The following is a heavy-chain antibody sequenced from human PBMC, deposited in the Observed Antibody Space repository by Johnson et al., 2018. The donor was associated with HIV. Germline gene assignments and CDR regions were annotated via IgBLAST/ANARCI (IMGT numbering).Heavy chain of an antibody. D-gene: IGHD2-21*01. CDR3: AKDRYSLTRDTFDI. CDR1: GFTFSSSA. Sequence: VHLVESGGGVVRPGGSLRVSCAASGFTFSSSAMSWVRQAPGTGLEWVSGISGSGGRTYYADSVKGRFTSSRDNSNNTLYLQMNSLRAEDTAVYYCAKDRYSLTRDTFDIWGQGTMVTVSS. J-gene: IGHJ3*02. V-gene: IGHV3-23*04. CDR2: ISGSGGRT.